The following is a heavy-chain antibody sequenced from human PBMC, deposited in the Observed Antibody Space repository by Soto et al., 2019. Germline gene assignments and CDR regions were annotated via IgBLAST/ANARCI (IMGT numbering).Heavy chain of an antibody. CDR2: IYYSGST. V-gene: IGHV4-39*01. CDR1: GGSISTSSCY. J-gene: IGHJ4*02. CDR3: ARDYDSSGDY. Sequence: QLQLQESRPGLVKPSETLSLTCTVSGGSISTSSCYWGWIRQPPGKGLEWIGSIYYSGSTYYNPSLKSRVTISADTSKNQFSLKLSSVTAADTAVYYCARDYDSSGDYWGQGTLVTVSS. D-gene: IGHD3-22*01.